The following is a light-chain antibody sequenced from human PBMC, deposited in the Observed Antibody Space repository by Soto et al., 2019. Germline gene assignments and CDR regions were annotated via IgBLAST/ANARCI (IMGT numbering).Light chain of an antibody. CDR1: SGHSSYA. Sequence: QLVLTQSPSASASLGASVKLTCTLRSGHSSYAIAWHQQQPEKGPRYLMKLNSDGSHSKGDEIPDRFSGSSSGAERYLTISSLQSEDEADYYCQTWGTGIRVFGGGTKRTV. V-gene: IGLV4-69*01. J-gene: IGLJ2*01. CDR3: QTWGTGIRV. CDR2: LNSDGSH.